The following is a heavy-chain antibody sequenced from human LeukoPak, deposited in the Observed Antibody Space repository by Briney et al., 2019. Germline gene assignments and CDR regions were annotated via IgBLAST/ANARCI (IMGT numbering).Heavy chain of an antibody. Sequence: SGTLSLTCAVSGGPISSINWWSWVRHPPGKGLEWIGYIYYSGSTNYNPSLKSRVTISVDTSKNQFSLKLSSVTAADSAVYYCARYSRYYDYVWGSYRTRSYNWFDPWGQGTLVTVSS. CDR2: IYYSGST. CDR1: GGPISSINW. D-gene: IGHD3-16*02. V-gene: IGHV4-4*02. J-gene: IGHJ5*02. CDR3: ARYSRYYDYVWGSYRTRSYNWFDP.